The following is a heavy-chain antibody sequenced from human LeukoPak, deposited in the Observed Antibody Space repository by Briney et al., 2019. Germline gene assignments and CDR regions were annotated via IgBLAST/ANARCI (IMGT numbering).Heavy chain of an antibody. Sequence: ASVKVSCKASGYTFTAYYIHWVRQAPGQGLEWMGWINPTTRGTNYAQKFQGRVTMTGDTSISTVYMELSRLTSDDTAVYYCAGLYYDINRSFDYWGQGTLVTVSS. D-gene: IGHD3-22*01. J-gene: IGHJ4*02. CDR2: INPTTRGT. V-gene: IGHV1-2*02. CDR1: GYTFTAYY. CDR3: AGLYYDINRSFDY.